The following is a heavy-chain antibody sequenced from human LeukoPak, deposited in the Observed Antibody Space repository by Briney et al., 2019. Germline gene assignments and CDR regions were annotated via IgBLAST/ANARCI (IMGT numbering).Heavy chain of an antibody. V-gene: IGHV4-39*07. J-gene: IGHJ4*02. CDR3: ARESGAYYFDY. CDR1: GGSVNSSLYY. CDR2: IFYSGSI. D-gene: IGHD1-26*01. Sequence: PSETLSLTCTVSGGSVNSSLYYWGWIRQSPGQGLEWIGTIFYSGSIYYNPSLKSRLTISVDTSKNQFSLRLSSVTAADTAVYYCARESGAYYFDYWGQGTLVTVSS.